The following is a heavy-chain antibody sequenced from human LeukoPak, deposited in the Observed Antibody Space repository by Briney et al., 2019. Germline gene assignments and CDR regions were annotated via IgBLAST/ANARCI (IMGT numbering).Heavy chain of an antibody. CDR2: INHSGST. D-gene: IGHD2-2*01. CDR1: GGSFSGYY. Sequence: SETLSLTCAVYGGSFSGYYWSWIRQPPGKGLEWIGEINHSGSTNYNPSLKSRVTISVDTSKNQFSLKLSSVTAADTAVYYCARGREYKADIVVIPAAMSTFDYWGQGTLVTVSS. CDR3: ARGREYKADIVVIPAAMSTFDY. V-gene: IGHV4-34*01. J-gene: IGHJ4*02.